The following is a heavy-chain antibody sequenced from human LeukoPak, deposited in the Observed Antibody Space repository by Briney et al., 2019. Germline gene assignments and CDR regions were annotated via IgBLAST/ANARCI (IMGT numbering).Heavy chain of an antibody. CDR3: ARATMVRGVITKALFDY. D-gene: IGHD3-10*01. J-gene: IGHJ4*02. V-gene: IGHV1-18*01. CDR2: ISAYNGNT. Sequence: ASVKVSCKASGYTFTSYGISWVRQAPGQGLEWMGWISAYNGNTNYAQKLQGRVTMTTDTSASTAYMELRSLRSDDTAVYYCARATMVRGVITKALFDYWGQGNLVAVSS. CDR1: GYTFTSYG.